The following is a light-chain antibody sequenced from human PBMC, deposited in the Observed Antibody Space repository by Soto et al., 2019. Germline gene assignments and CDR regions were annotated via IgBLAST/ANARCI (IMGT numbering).Light chain of an antibody. V-gene: IGLV2-14*01. CDR2: DVS. J-gene: IGLJ2*01. CDR1: SSDVGGYNH. CDR3: SSYTSSSTFVV. Sequence: QSALTQPASVSGSPGQSITISCTGTSSDVGGYNHVSWYQQDPGKAPKLMIYDVSNRPSGVSNRFSGSKSGNTASLTISGLQAEDEADYYCSSYTSSSTFVVLGGGTKLTVL.